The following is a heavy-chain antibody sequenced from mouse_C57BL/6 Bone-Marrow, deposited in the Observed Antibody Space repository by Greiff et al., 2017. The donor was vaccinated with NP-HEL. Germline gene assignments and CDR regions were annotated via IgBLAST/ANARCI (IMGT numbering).Heavy chain of an antibody. V-gene: IGHV1-69*01. D-gene: IGHD1-1*01. CDR1: GYTFTSYW. CDR3: ARWYYGSSNYYAMDY. J-gene: IGHJ4*01. CDR2: IDPSDSYT. Sequence: QVQLQQPGAELVMPGASVKLSCKASGYTFTSYWMHWVKQRPGQGLEWIGEIDPSDSYTTYNQKFKGKSTLTVDKSSSTAYMQLSSLTSEDSAVYYCARWYYGSSNYYAMDYWGQGTSVTVSS.